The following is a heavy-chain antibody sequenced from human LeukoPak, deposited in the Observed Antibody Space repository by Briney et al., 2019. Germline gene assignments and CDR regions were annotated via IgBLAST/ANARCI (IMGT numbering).Heavy chain of an antibody. J-gene: IGHJ4*02. D-gene: IGHD1-26*01. CDR3: ARDRWELGRGGSDY. Sequence: ASVKVSCKASGYTFTSYGISWVRQAPGQGLEWMGWIGAYNGNTNYAQKLQGRVTMTTDTSTSTAYMELRSLRSDDTAVYYCARDRWELGRGGSDYWGQGTLVTVSS. CDR1: GYTFTSYG. CDR2: IGAYNGNT. V-gene: IGHV1-18*01.